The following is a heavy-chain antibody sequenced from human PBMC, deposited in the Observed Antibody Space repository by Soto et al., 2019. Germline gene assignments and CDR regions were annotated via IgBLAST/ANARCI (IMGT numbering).Heavy chain of an antibody. CDR1: GFTFSDYY. CDR3: ARDKHPIWFGDSVIRNWFDP. J-gene: IGHJ5*02. D-gene: IGHD3-10*01. CDR2: ISRSGSTI. V-gene: IGHV3-11*01. Sequence: QVQLVESGGGLVKPGGSLRLSCAASGFTFSDYYMSWIRQAPGKGLEWVSYISRSGSTIYYADSVKGRFTISRDNAKNSLYLQMNSLRAEDPAVYYCARDKHPIWFGDSVIRNWFDPWGQGTLVSVSS.